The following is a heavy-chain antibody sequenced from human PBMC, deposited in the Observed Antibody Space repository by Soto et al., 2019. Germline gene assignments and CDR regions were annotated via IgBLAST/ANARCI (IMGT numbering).Heavy chain of an antibody. V-gene: IGHV3-23*01. J-gene: IGHJ4*02. D-gene: IGHD6-13*01. CDR2: ISGSGGRT. CDR3: AKTLLSTSWYGLHDY. CDR1: EFTFSSYA. Sequence: GGSLRLSCAASEFTFSSYAMSWVRQAPGKGLEWVSTISGSGGRTYYADSAKGRFTISRDNSRNTLHLQMNSLRVEDTALYYCAKTLLSTSWYGLHDYVSQGTLVTVSS.